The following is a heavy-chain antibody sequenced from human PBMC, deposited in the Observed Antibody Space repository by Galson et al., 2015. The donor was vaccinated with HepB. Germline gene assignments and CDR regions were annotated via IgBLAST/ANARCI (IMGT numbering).Heavy chain of an antibody. D-gene: IGHD2-2*01. CDR1: GYTFTGYY. CDR2: INPNSGGT. Sequence: SVKVSCKASGYTFTGYYMHWVRQAPGQGLEWMGWINPNSGGTNYAQKFQGRVTMTRDTSISTAYMEPSRLRSDDTAVYYCARDPEQDCSSTSCFNYYYYYMDVWGKGTTVTVSS. CDR3: ARDPEQDCSSTSCFNYYYYYMDV. J-gene: IGHJ6*03. V-gene: IGHV1-2*02.